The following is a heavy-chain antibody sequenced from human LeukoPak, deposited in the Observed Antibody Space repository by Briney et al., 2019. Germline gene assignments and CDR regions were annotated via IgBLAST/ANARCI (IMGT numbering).Heavy chain of an antibody. J-gene: IGHJ4*02. V-gene: IGHV1-69*06. CDR1: GGTFSSYA. CDR3: ATEYGSGSYYNFDY. D-gene: IGHD3-10*01. Sequence: SVKVSCKASGGTFSSYAISWVRQAPGQGLEWMGGIIPIFGTANYAQKFQGRVTITADKSTSTAYMELSSLRSEDTAVYFCATEYGSGSYYNFDYWGQGTLVTVSS. CDR2: IIPIFGTA.